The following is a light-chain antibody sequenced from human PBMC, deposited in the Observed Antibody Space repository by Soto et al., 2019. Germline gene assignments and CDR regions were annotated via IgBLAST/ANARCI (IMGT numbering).Light chain of an antibody. CDR1: QSISIW. V-gene: IGKV1-5*01. CDR2: GAS. J-gene: IGKJ2*01. CDR3: QQYNRSYT. Sequence: DIQMTQSPTTLSASVGDRVTITCRASQSISIWLAWYQQKPGKTPKLLIYGASTLESGVPSRFSGSGSGTEFTLTINSLQTDDFATYYCQQYNRSYTFGQGTKVDIK.